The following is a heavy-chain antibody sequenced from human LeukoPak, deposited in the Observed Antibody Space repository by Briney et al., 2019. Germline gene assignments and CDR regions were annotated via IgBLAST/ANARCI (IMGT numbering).Heavy chain of an antibody. CDR1: GGSISSYY. D-gene: IGHD6-19*01. Sequence: PSETLSLTCTVSGGSISSYYWSWIRQPPGKGLEWIGYIYYSGSTNYNPSLKSRVTISVDTSKNQFSLKLSSVTAADTAVYYCARASRQWLVPDYFDYWGQGTLVTVSS. CDR2: IYYSGST. CDR3: ARASRQWLVPDYFDY. V-gene: IGHV4-59*01. J-gene: IGHJ4*02.